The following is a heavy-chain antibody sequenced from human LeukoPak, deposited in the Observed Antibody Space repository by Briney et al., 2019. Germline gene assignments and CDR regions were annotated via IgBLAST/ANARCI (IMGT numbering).Heavy chain of an antibody. CDR3: ARTPPPNYNDSSGYFPYFDY. J-gene: IGHJ4*02. CDR2: IYPGDSDT. V-gene: IGHV5-51*01. Sequence: GESLKISCKGSGYSFTSYWIGWVRQMPGKGLEWMGIIYPGDSDTRYSPSFQGQVTISADKSISTAYLQWSSLKASDTAMYYCARTPPPNYNDSSGYFPYFDYWGQGTLVTVSS. D-gene: IGHD3-22*01. CDR1: GYSFTSYW.